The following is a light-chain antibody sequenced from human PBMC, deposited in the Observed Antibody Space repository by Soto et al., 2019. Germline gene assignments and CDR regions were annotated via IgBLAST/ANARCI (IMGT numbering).Light chain of an antibody. CDR2: DAS. CDR3: QQYDTLLHAT. V-gene: IGKV1-33*01. Sequence: DIQMTQSPSSLSASVGDTVTITCQASQDISNYLNWYQQKPGKTPKLLIYDASNLETGVPSRFSGSGSGTQFTLTINSLQAADVSTYYCQQYDTLLHATFGPGTKLDLK. J-gene: IGKJ3*01. CDR1: QDISNY.